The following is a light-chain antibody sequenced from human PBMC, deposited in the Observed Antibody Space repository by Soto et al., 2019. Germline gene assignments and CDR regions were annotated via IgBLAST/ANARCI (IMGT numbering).Light chain of an antibody. Sequence: DIQMTQSPSSLSASVGDRVTITCRASQDISNWLNWYQHKQGKAPKVLIYIASRLQSGVPSRLSGRAYGTDFSITISNLQTEDFATYLCQQSKTSTLTFGGGTKVDIK. CDR2: IAS. J-gene: IGKJ4*01. V-gene: IGKV1-12*01. CDR1: QDISNW. CDR3: QQSKTSTLT.